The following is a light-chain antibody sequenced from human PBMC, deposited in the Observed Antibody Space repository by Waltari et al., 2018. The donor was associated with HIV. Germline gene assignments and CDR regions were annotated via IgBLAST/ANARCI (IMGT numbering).Light chain of an antibody. J-gene: IGLJ2*01. CDR3: CSYVSNVI. CDR2: EVS. V-gene: IGLV2-23*02. Sequence: QSALTQPASVSGSLGQSITISCTRTSSDVATYKLVSWYQQHPGKAPKLMIYEVSKRPSGFSDRFSGSKSGDTASLTISGLQAEDEADYYCCSYVSNVIFGGGTKLTVL. CDR1: SSDVATYKL.